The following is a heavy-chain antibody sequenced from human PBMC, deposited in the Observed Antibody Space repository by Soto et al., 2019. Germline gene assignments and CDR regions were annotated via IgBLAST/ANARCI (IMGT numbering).Heavy chain of an antibody. D-gene: IGHD2-15*01. CDR1: GFNFSSYT. Sequence: GGSLRLSCAASGFNFSSYTINWGRQAPGKRLEWLSSISSSGYIFSTDSVRGRFTISRDNAKNSVYLQINSLRAEDTAVYFCARDCSGGSCYPGMDVWGQGTTVTVSS. V-gene: IGHV3-21*01. CDR2: ISSSGYI. J-gene: IGHJ6*02. CDR3: ARDCSGGSCYPGMDV.